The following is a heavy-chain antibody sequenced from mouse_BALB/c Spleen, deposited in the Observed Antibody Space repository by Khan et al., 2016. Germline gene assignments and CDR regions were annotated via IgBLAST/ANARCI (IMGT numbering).Heavy chain of an antibody. CDR3: ARDYFGRNYVPLFAY. D-gene: IGHD1-1*01. J-gene: IGHJ3*01. V-gene: IGHV1S135*01. CDR1: GYSFTDYN. CDR2: IDPYTGGS. Sequence: EVKLLESGPELVKPGASVKISCKASGYSFTDYNIYWVKQSHGKSLEYITYIDPYTGGSYYNQKFNDKATLTVDKSSSTAFMHLNSLTSEDSAVYYCARDYFGRNYVPLFAYWGQGTLVTVSA.